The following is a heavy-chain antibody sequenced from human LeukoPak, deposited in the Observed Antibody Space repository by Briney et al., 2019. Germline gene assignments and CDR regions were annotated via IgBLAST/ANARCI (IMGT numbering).Heavy chain of an antibody. CDR3: ARGEVITIFGVVIIPRTYFDY. V-gene: IGHV1-8*01. D-gene: IGHD3-3*01. J-gene: IGHJ4*02. Sequence: ASVNVSCKASGYTFTSYDINWVRQATGQGLEWMGWMNPNSGNTGYAQKFQGRVTMTRNTSISTAYMELSSLRSEDTAVYYCARGEVITIFGVVIIPRTYFDYWGQGTLVTVSS. CDR2: MNPNSGNT. CDR1: GYTFTSYD.